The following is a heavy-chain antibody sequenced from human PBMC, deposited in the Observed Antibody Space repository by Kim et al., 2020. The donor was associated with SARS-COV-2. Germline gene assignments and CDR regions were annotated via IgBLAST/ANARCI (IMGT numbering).Heavy chain of an antibody. V-gene: IGHV4-39*01. CDR2: IYYGGST. CDR3: ARRGVGVMKY. CDR1: GASISSGSHY. J-gene: IGHJ4*02. Sequence: SETLSLTCSVSGASISSGSHYWGWIRQPPGKGLEWIGSIYYGGSTYYNPSLKSRVAISVDTSKNQFSLKLSSVTAADTAVYYCARRGVGVMKYWGQGTPVTVSS. D-gene: IGHD3-10*01.